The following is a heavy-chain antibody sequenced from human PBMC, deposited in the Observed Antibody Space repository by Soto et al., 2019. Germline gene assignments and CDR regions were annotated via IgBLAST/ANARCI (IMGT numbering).Heavy chain of an antibody. V-gene: IGHV1-18*01. CDR3: AIQRAGAYGMDV. Sequence: QVQLVQSGAEVKKPGASVKVSCKASGYIFSEYGISWVRQAPGQGPEYLGWISTNNGNTGYATKLQGRVTMTTDTSTSTAYMELRSLRSDDTAVYYCAIQRAGAYGMDVWGQGTTVAVSS. J-gene: IGHJ6*02. CDR2: ISTNNGNT. CDR1: GYIFSEYG. D-gene: IGHD3-10*01.